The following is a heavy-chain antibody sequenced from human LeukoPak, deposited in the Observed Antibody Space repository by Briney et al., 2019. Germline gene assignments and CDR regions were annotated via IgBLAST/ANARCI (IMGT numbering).Heavy chain of an antibody. J-gene: IGHJ6*02. CDR3: ARIPYYYDSSGYYGFYYYGMDV. Sequence: TSETLSLACAVYGGSFSGYYWSWIRQPPGKGLEWIGEINHSGSTNYNPSLKSRVTISVDTSKNQFSLKLSSVTAADTAVYYCARIPYYYDSSGYYGFYYYGMDVWGQGTTVTVSS. CDR2: INHSGST. D-gene: IGHD3-22*01. V-gene: IGHV4-34*01. CDR1: GGSFSGYY.